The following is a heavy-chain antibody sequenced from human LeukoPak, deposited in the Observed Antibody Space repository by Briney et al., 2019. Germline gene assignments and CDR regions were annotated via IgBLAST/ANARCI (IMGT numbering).Heavy chain of an antibody. CDR2: ISSSSSYI. D-gene: IGHD2-8*01. V-gene: IGHV3-21*01. CDR1: GFTFSSYS. CDR3: ARGTNGVCYQH. Sequence: PGGSLRLSCAASGFTFSSYSMNWVHQAPGKGLEWVSSISSSSSYIYYADSVKGRFTISRDNAKNSLYLQMNSLRAEDTAVYYCARGTNGVCYQHWGQGTLVTVSS. J-gene: IGHJ1*01.